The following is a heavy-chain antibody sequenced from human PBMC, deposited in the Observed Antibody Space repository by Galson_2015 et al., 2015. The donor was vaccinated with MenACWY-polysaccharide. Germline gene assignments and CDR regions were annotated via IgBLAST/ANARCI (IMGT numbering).Heavy chain of an antibody. J-gene: IGHJ4*02. CDR2: IYHSGTT. CDR1: GYSLSSGYY. Sequence: ETLSLTCVVSGYSLSSGYYWGWIRQPPGKGLEWIGSIYHSGTTYYNPSLKSRVLISVDTSKNQFSLRLGSVTAADTAVYYCARVNQRPDYWGQGTLVTVSS. V-gene: IGHV4-38-2*01. CDR3: ARVNQRPDY.